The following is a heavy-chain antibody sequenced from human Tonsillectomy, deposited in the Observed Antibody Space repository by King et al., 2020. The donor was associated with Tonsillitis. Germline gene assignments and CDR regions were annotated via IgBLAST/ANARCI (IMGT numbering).Heavy chain of an antibody. V-gene: IGHV3-23*04. CDR1: RFDFSSYG. CDR2: ISSSGVTT. Sequence: VQLVESGGGLVQPGGSLRLSCAASRFDFSSYGMSWVRQAPGKGLEWVSVISSSGVTTYYANSVKGRFTISRENSKNTLYLQMNSLRAEDTAVYYCAQGQGVAVAVPLDPRGQGTLVTV. D-gene: IGHD2-15*01. J-gene: IGHJ5*02. CDR3: AQGQGVAVAVPLDP.